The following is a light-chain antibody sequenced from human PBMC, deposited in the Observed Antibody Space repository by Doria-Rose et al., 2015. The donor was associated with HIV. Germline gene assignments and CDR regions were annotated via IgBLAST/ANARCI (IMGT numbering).Light chain of an antibody. CDR1: QSFSSTY. Sequence: TQSPGTLSLSPGERATLSCRASQSFSSTYLAWYQQKPGQAPSLLIYDGSNRATGIPDRFSASRSGTDFTLTINRLEPEDFALYYCHQYRTSWTFGQGTKVEI. V-gene: IGKV3-20*01. CDR2: DGS. CDR3: HQYRTSWT. J-gene: IGKJ1*01.